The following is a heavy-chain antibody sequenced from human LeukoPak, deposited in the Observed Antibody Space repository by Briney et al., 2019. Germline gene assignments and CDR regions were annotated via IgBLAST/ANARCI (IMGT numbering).Heavy chain of an antibody. CDR2: ISAYNGNT. D-gene: IGHD6-13*01. V-gene: IGHV1-18*01. CDR3: ARIAAAGTGGLYYYYYMDV. Sequence: ASVKVSCKASGYTFTSYGISWVRQAPGQGLEWMGWISAYNGNTNYAQKLQGRVTMTTDTSTSTAYMALRSLRSDDTAVYYCARIAAAGTGGLYYYYYMDVWGKGTTVTVSS. J-gene: IGHJ6*03. CDR1: GYTFTSYG.